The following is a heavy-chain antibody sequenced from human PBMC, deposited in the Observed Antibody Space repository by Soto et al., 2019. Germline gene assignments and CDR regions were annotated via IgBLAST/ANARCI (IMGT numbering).Heavy chain of an antibody. CDR3: ARGEQYSGRIFDY. CDR1: GDSVSSNSAG. V-gene: IGHV6-1*01. D-gene: IGHD1-26*01. Sequence: QTLSLTCAITGDSVSSNSAGWSWVRQSPSRGLEWLGRTYYRTKWYYEYAVSVRGRITINPDTSKNQYSLQLNSVTPEDTAVYFCARGEQYSGRIFDYWGQGTLVTVSS. CDR2: TYYRTKWYY. J-gene: IGHJ4*01.